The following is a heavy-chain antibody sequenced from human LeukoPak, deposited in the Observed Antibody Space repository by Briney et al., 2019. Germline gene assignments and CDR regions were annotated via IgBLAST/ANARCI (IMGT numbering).Heavy chain of an antibody. CDR1: GGSFSGYY. CDR3: ARARVVRGVIPDY. V-gene: IGHV4-34*01. D-gene: IGHD3-10*01. CDR2: INHSGST. J-gene: IGHJ4*02. Sequence: PSETLSLTCAVYGGSFSGYYWSWIRQPPGKGLEWIGEINHSGSTNYNPSLKSRVTISVDTSKNQFSLKLSSVTAADTAVYYRARARVVRGVIPDYWGQGTLVTVSS.